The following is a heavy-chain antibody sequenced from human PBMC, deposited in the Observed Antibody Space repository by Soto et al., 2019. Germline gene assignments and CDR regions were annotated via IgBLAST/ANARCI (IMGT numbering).Heavy chain of an antibody. CDR1: TYTFANYG. CDR2: ISGDSGAA. J-gene: IGHJ5*01. Sequence: QVQLVQSGSEVKKPGAAVTVSCKASTYTFANYGISWVRQAPGQGLEWVGWISGDSGAANYAPKIHGRGTMTMDTSTGVAFLALSNLTSDDTAIYYCARDLKFFPVRGNWFDSWGQGTLVTVS. CDR3: ARDLKFFPVRGNWFDS. V-gene: IGHV1-18*04.